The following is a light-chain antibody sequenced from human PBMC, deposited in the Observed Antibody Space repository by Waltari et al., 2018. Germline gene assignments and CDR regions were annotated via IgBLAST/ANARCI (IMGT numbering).Light chain of an antibody. CDR2: RAA. CDR3: QQHGTLPAT. J-gene: IGKJ1*01. CDR1: QSVGSSS. V-gene: IGKV3-20*01. Sequence: EIVLTQSPGTASLSPGERATLSCRASQSVGSSSLAWYQQKPGQAPRLVIYRAARRAPGIPDRFSGSGSGTDVSLTISRLEPEDFAVYYCQQHGTLPATFGQGTKVEIK.